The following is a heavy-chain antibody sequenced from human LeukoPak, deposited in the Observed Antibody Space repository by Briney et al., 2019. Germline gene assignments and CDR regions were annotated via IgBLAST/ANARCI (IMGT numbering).Heavy chain of an antibody. CDR2: ISSSGSTI. CDR1: GFTFSDYY. Sequence: PGGSLRLSCAASGFTFSDYYMSWIRQAPGKGLEWVSYISSSGSTIYYADSVKGRFTISRDNAKNPLYLQMNSLKTEDTAVYYCTRVGSPSVYSYGLYYFDYWGQGTLVTVSS. D-gene: IGHD5-18*01. J-gene: IGHJ4*02. CDR3: TRVGSPSVYSYGLYYFDY. V-gene: IGHV3-11*01.